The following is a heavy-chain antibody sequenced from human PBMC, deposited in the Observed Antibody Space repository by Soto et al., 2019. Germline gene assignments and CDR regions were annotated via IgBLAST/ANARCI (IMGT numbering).Heavy chain of an antibody. J-gene: IGHJ6*02. Sequence: PSETLSLTCTVSGGSISSYYWSWIRQPAGKGLEWIGRIYTSGSTNYNPSLKSRVSMSADTSKNQFSLKLSSVTAADTDVYYCARDPHSYGLVDYYYYGMDVWGQGTTVTV. CDR2: IYTSGST. D-gene: IGHD5-18*01. V-gene: IGHV4-4*07. CDR1: GGSISSYY. CDR3: ARDPHSYGLVDYYYYGMDV.